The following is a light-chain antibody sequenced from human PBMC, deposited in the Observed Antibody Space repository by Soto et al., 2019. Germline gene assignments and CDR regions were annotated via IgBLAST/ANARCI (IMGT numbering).Light chain of an antibody. CDR3: QQYHNWPQT. CDR2: DAF. CDR1: QSVSTY. Sequence: EIVLTQSPATLSLSPGERATVSCRASQSVSTYLAWYQQKPGQAPRLLIYDAFNRATGVPARFRGSGSGTGFTLTISSLQSEDFAVYYCQQYHNWPQTFGQGTKV. J-gene: IGKJ1*01. V-gene: IGKV3-11*01.